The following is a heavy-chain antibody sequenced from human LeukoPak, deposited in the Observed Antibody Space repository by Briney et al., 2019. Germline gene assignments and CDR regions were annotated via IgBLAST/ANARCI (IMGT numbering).Heavy chain of an antibody. V-gene: IGHV4-59*01. J-gene: IGHJ4*02. CDR2: IYYSGST. CDR1: GGSISSYY. CDR3: AREDRDYYGSGSYYGPFDH. D-gene: IGHD3-10*01. Sequence: SETLSLTWTVSGGSISSYYWSWIRQPPGKGLEWIGYIYYSGSTNYNPSLKSRVTISVDTSKNQFSLKLSSVTAADTAVYYCAREDRDYYGSGSYYGPFDHWGQGTLVTVSS.